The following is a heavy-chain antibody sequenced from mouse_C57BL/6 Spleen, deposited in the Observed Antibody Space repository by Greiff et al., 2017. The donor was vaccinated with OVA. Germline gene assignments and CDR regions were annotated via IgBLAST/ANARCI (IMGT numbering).Heavy chain of an antibody. Sequence: EVKLMESEGGLVQPGSSMKLSCTASGFTFSDYYMAWVRQVPEKGLEWVANINYDGSSTYYLDSLKSRFIISRDNAKNILYLQMSSLKSEDTATYYCARGYYPYFDVWGTGTTVTVSS. D-gene: IGHD2-3*01. CDR3: ARGYYPYFDV. CDR1: GFTFSDYY. CDR2: INYDGSST. V-gene: IGHV5-16*01. J-gene: IGHJ1*03.